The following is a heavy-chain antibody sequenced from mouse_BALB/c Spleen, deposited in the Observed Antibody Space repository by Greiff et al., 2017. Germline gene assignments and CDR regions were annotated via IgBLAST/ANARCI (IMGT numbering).Heavy chain of an antibody. CDR1: GFTFSSFG. V-gene: IGHV5-17*02. Sequence: EVKLVESGGGLVKPGGSLKLSCAASGFTFSSFGMHWVRQAPEKGLEWVAYISSGSSTIYYADTVKGRFTISRDNPKNTLFLQMTSLRSEDTAMYYCARGGNYFDYWGQGTTLTVSS. CDR3: ARGGNYFDY. J-gene: IGHJ2*01. CDR2: ISSGSSTI.